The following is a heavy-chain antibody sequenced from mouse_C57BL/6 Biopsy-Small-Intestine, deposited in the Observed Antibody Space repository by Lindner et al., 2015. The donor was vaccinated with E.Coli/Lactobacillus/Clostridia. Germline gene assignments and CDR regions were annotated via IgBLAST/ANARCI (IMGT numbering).Heavy chain of an antibody. CDR2: IDYSGGT. J-gene: IGHJ1*03. CDR3: ARYRYYGDSYHWYFDV. Sequence: VQLQESGPGLAKPSQTLSLTCSVTGYSITRDNWNWIRKFPGNKLEYMGYIDYSGGTHYNPSLKSRLSITRDTSTNQYYLQLSSVTTEDTATYFCARYRYYGDSYHWYFDVWGTGTTVTVSS. D-gene: IGHD1-1*01. CDR1: GYSITRDN. V-gene: IGHV3-8*01.